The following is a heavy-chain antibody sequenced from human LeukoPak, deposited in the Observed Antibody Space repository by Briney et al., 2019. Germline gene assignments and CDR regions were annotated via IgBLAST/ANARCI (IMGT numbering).Heavy chain of an antibody. V-gene: IGHV3-21*01. Sequence: GGSLRLSCAASGFTFSSYSMNWVRQAPGKGLEWVSSINSSSSYIYYADSVKGRFTISRDNAKNSLYLQMNSLRAEDTAVYYCARVRSGSYSYYNYYYMDVWGKGTTVTASS. J-gene: IGHJ6*03. D-gene: IGHD1-26*01. CDR2: INSSSSYI. CDR1: GFTFSSYS. CDR3: ARVRSGSYSYYNYYYMDV.